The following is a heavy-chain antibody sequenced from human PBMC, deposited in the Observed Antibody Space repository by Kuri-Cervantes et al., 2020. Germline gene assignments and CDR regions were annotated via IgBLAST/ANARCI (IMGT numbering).Heavy chain of an antibody. Sequence: SLKISCAASGFTFDDYAMHWVRQAPGKGLEWVSGISWNSGSIGYADSVKGRFTISRDNSKNTLYLQMNSLRAEDTAVYYCAKADSSGWYFDYWGQGTLVTVSS. CDR1: GFTFDDYA. CDR3: AKADSSGWYFDY. D-gene: IGHD6-19*01. CDR2: ISWNSGSI. V-gene: IGHV3-9*01. J-gene: IGHJ4*02.